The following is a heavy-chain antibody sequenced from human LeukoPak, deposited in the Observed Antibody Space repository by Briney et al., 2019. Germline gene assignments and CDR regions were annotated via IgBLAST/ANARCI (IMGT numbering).Heavy chain of an antibody. CDR1: GFTFSSYW. D-gene: IGHD3-22*01. CDR3: AKFGRWDYYDSSGYTPYYFDY. J-gene: IGHJ4*02. CDR2: ISTDGSST. Sequence: GGSLRLSCAASGFTFSSYWMHWVRQAPGKGLVWVSLISTDGSSTRYADSVKGRFTISRDNAKNTLYLQMNSLRAEDTAVYYCAKFGRWDYYDSSGYTPYYFDYWGQGTLVTVSS. V-gene: IGHV3-74*01.